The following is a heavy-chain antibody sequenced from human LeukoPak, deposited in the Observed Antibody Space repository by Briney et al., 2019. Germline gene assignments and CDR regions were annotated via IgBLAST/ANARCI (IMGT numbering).Heavy chain of an antibody. CDR2: ISSNGGST. CDR3: AKELLWFGELFSLFDY. Sequence: GGSLRLSCAASGFTFSSYAMHWVRQAPGKGLEYVSAISSNGGSTYYANSVKGRFTISRDNSKNTLYLQMGSLGAEDTAVYYCAKELLWFGELFSLFDYWGQGTLVTVSS. D-gene: IGHD3-10*01. V-gene: IGHV3-64*01. CDR1: GFTFSSYA. J-gene: IGHJ4*02.